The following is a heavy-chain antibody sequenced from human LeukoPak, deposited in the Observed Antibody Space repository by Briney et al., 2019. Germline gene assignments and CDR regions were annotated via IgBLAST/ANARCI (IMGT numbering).Heavy chain of an antibody. CDR3: AKDLDSSGWSDYGGKDH. Sequence: PSQTLSLTCTVSGGSISSGGYYWSWIRQPPGKGLEWIGYIYHSGSTYYSPSLKSRVTISVDRSKNQFSLKLSSVTAADTAVYYCAKDLDSSGWSDYGGKDHWGQGTLVTVSS. CDR2: IYHSGST. J-gene: IGHJ4*02. D-gene: IGHD6-19*01. V-gene: IGHV4-30-2*01. CDR1: GGSISSGGYY.